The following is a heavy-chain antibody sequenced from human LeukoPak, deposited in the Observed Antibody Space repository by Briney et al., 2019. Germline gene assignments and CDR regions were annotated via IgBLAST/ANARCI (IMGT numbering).Heavy chain of an antibody. J-gene: IGHJ4*02. V-gene: IGHV3-33*01. Sequence: GGSLRLSCAASGFTFSSYGMNWVRQAPGKGLEWVALIWYDGSNKYYADSVKGRFTISRDISKNTLYLQMSSLRAEDTAVYYCARSSSRDHYFDYWGQGTLITVSS. CDR1: GFTFSSYG. CDR2: IWYDGSNK. CDR3: ARSSSRDHYFDY. D-gene: IGHD6-13*01.